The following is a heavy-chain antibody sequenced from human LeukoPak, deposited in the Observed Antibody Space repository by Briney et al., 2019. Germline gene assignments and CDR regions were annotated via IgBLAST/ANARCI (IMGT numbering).Heavy chain of an antibody. D-gene: IGHD2/OR15-2a*01. J-gene: IGHJ3*01. Sequence: PGASVKVSCKAFGYIFTTYGITWMRQAPGQGLEWMGWISTYNGNAKYAQNVQGRATMTTDTSTSTAYLELRSLRSDDTAAYFCARETALEYLRLQNGFDVWGQGTKVTVSS. CDR2: ISTYNGNA. V-gene: IGHV1-18*01. CDR3: ARETALEYLRLQNGFDV. CDR1: GYIFTTYG.